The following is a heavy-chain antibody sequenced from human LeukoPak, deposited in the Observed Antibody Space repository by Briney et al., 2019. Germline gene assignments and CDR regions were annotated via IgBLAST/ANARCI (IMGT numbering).Heavy chain of an antibody. D-gene: IGHD3-22*01. Sequence: SETLSLTCTVSGGSISSYYWSWIRQPPGKGLEWIGYIYYSGSTNYNPSLKSRVTISVDTSKNQFSLKLSSVTAAGTAVYYCARTGRDYYDSSGYPEIDIWGQGTMVTVSS. CDR3: ARTGRDYYDSSGYPEIDI. CDR2: IYYSGST. V-gene: IGHV4-59*01. CDR1: GGSISSYY. J-gene: IGHJ3*02.